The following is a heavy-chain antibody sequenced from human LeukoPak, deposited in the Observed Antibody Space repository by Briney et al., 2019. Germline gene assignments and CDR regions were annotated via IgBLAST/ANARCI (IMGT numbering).Heavy chain of an antibody. CDR3: ARGLDGSGTYYKVWFDP. J-gene: IGHJ5*02. CDR2: IYSGGST. D-gene: IGHD3-10*01. Sequence: GGSLRLSCAASGFTVTSNYMSGVRQAPGKGLEWVSVIYSGGSTYYADSVRGRFTISRDSSKNTLYLQMNSLRAEDTAVYYCARGLDGSGTYYKVWFDPWGQGTLVTVSS. V-gene: IGHV3-66*01. CDR1: GFTVTSNY.